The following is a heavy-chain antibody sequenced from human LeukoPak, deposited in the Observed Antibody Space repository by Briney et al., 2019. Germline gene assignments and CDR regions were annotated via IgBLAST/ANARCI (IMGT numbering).Heavy chain of an antibody. CDR1: GFTFSSYA. V-gene: IGHV3-30-3*01. CDR3: ARDPLPTDSSGLYPDY. Sequence: PGGSLRLSCAASGFTFSSYAMHWVRQAPGKGLEWVAVISYDGSNKYYADSVKGRFTISRDNSKNTLYLQMNSLRAEDTAVYYCARDPLPTDSSGLYPDYWGQGTLVTVSS. J-gene: IGHJ4*02. D-gene: IGHD3-22*01. CDR2: ISYDGSNK.